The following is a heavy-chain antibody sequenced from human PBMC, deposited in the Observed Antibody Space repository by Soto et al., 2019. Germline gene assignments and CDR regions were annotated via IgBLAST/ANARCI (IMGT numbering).Heavy chain of an antibody. Sequence: PGWSLRLSCAASGFTFSSYWMSWVRHAPGKGLEWVANIKQDGSEKYYVDSVKGRFTISRDNAKNSLYLQMNSLRAEDTDVYYCARDPAVSDNSDSWRGEHYDYYSGMHVWGQGPTVTVS. CDR3: ARDPAVSDNSDSWRGEHYDYYSGMHV. CDR2: IKQDGSEK. V-gene: IGHV3-7*01. D-gene: IGHD2-21*01. CDR1: GFTFSSYW. J-gene: IGHJ6*02.